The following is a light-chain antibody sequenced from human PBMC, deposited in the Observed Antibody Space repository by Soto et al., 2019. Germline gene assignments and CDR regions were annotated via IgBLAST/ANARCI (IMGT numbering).Light chain of an antibody. CDR3: QYRNNWPIFT. V-gene: IGKV3-11*01. Sequence: EIVLTQSPATLSLSPGERATLSCRASQSVSSYLAWYQQKPGQAPRLLIYGASNRATGIPARFSGSGSGTDFTLTIISREPKDFAVYYCQYRNNWPIFTFGPGTKVDIK. CDR1: QSVSSY. J-gene: IGKJ3*01. CDR2: GAS.